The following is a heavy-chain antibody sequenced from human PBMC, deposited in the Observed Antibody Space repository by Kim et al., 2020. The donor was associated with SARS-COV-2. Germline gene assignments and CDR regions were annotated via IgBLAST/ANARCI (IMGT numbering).Heavy chain of an antibody. Sequence: GGSLRLSCAASGFTFSSYGMHWVRQAPGKGLEWVAVISYDGSNKYYADSVKGRFTISRDNSKNTLYLQMNSLRAEDTAVYYCAKDLRGSSWFLVGYYFDYWGQGTLVTVSS. J-gene: IGHJ4*02. V-gene: IGHV3-30*18. CDR2: ISYDGSNK. D-gene: IGHD6-13*01. CDR3: AKDLRGSSWFLVGYYFDY. CDR1: GFTFSSYG.